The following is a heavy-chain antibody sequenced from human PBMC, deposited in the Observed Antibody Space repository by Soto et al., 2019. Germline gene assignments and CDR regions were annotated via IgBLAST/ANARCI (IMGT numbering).Heavy chain of an antibody. CDR1: GLPLFNHP. J-gene: IGHJ4*02. CDR2: ISGSVGTT. V-gene: IGHV3-23*01. CDR3: VRDPRDNWNYPYFDY. Sequence: EVQLLESGGALVQLGGPLRLSCAASGLPLFNHPMTWFRQPPGKRLGWASTISGSVGTTYYADSVKGRFTVSRDNSKSTLYLLLDSLRAEDTAIYYCVRDPRDNWNYPYFDYWGQGTLVTVSS. D-gene: IGHD1-7*01.